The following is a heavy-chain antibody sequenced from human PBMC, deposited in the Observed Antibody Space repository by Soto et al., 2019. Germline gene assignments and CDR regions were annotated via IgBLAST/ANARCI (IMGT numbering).Heavy chain of an antibody. V-gene: IGHV3-21*01. D-gene: IGHD2-15*01. Sequence: GSLRLSCAASGFTFTSFGMNWVRQAPGKGLEWVSSISSSSIYIYYADSVKGRLTISRDNAKNSLYLQMNSLRAEDTAVYYCARVRWNAFDIWGQGTMVTVSS. CDR3: ARVRWNAFDI. J-gene: IGHJ3*02. CDR1: GFTFTSFG. CDR2: ISSSSIYI.